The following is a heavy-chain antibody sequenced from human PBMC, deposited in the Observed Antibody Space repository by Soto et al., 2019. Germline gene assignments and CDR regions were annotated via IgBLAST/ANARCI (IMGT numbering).Heavy chain of an antibody. CDR3: ARALLLWFGEGTWFDP. Sequence: ASVKVSCKASGYTFTSYATHWVRQAPGQRLEWMGWINAGNGNTKYSQKFQGRVTITRDTSASTAYMELSSLRSEDTAVYYCARALLLWFGEGTWFDPWGQGTLVTVSS. D-gene: IGHD3-10*01. CDR1: GYTFTSYA. CDR2: INAGNGNT. V-gene: IGHV1-3*01. J-gene: IGHJ5*02.